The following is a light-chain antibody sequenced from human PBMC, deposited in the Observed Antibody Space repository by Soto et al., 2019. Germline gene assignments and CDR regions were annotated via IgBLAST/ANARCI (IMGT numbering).Light chain of an antibody. Sequence: EIGMSQSPTTLSVSPGETATLSCRASQSVNRKVAWYQQKPGQAPRLLIYGASTGATDIPDRFSGSGSGTEFTLTISSLQSEDSAVYYCQQYDKWPRWTFGQGTKVDIK. CDR3: QQYDKWPRWT. J-gene: IGKJ1*01. CDR1: QSVNRK. CDR2: GAS. V-gene: IGKV3-15*01.